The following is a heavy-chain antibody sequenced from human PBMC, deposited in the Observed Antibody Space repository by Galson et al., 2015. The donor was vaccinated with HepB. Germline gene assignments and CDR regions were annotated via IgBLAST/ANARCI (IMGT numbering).Heavy chain of an antibody. CDR3: ARAGWELASFDY. CDR1: GGTFSSYA. Sequence: SVKVSCKASGGTFSSYAISWVRQAPGQGLEWMGRIIPILGIANYAQKFQGRVTITADKSTSTAYMELSSLRSEDTAVYYCARAGWELASFDYWGQGTLVTVSS. CDR2: IIPILGIA. V-gene: IGHV1-69*04. J-gene: IGHJ4*02. D-gene: IGHD1-26*01.